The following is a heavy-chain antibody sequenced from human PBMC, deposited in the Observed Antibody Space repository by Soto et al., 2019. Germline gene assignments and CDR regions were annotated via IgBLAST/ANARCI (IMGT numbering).Heavy chain of an antibody. Sequence: EVQLVESGGGLVQPGGSLRLSCAASELTVNNNYMSWVRQAPGKGLEWVSFIYSGDTTYYADSVKGRFTISRDNSKTTLYFKMNALRAEERALFYCGGLGVWRYVFDIGGQGKRSPVFS. CDR2: IYSGDTT. CDR3: GGLGVWRYVFDI. CDR1: ELTVNNNY. D-gene: IGHD3-3*01. J-gene: IGHJ3*02. V-gene: IGHV3-66*01.